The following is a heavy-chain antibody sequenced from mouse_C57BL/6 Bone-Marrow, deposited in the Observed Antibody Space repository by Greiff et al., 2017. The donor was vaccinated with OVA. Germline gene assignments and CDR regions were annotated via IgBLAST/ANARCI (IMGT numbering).Heavy chain of an antibody. Sequence: EVQLQQSVAELVRPGASVKLSCTASGFTFTNTYMHWVKQRPEQGLEWIGTIDPANGNTKYAPKFQGKATLTADTSSNTAYLQLRSLSSEETAVDCCAGGNVGDSFYAMDYWGQGTTVTVAS. CDR2: IDPANGNT. V-gene: IGHV14-3*01. J-gene: IGHJ4*01. CDR1: GFTFTNTY. D-gene: IGHD1-1*01. CDR3: AGGNVGDSFYAMDY.